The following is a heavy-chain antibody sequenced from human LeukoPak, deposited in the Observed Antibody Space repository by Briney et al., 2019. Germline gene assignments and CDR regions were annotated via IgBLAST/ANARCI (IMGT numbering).Heavy chain of an antibody. V-gene: IGHV1-3*01. Sequence: ASVKVSCKASGYTFTSYAMHWVRQAPGQRLEWMGWINAGSGNTKYSQKFQGRVTITRDTSASTAYMELSSLRSEDTAVYYCARDVMYSSGWYGAFDIWGQGTMVTVSS. CDR3: ARDVMYSSGWYGAFDI. D-gene: IGHD6-19*01. CDR1: GYTFTSYA. CDR2: INAGSGNT. J-gene: IGHJ3*02.